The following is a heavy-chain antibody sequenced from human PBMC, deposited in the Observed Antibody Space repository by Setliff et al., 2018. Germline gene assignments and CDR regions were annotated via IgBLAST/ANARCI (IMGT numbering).Heavy chain of an antibody. CDR1: GGSISSGSYY. D-gene: IGHD3-22*01. CDR2: VYYSGNT. V-gene: IGHV4-39*07. CDR3: ARYDSSGYSENYYFDY. Sequence: SETLSLTCTASGGSISSGSYYWSWIRQPAGKGLEWIGCVYYSGNTYYSPSLKSRVTMFVDTSKNQFSLMLYSVTAADTAIYYCARYDSSGYSENYYFDYWGQRTLVTVSS. J-gene: IGHJ4*02.